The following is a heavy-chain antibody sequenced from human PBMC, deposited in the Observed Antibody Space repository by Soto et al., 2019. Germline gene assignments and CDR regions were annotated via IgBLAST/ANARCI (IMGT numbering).Heavy chain of an antibody. J-gene: IGHJ4*02. V-gene: IGHV2-5*02. CDR3: ARLTRGVYDSGRLWEKFDY. CDR1: GFSLSSIGMG. D-gene: IGHD5-12*01. Sequence: QITVKESGLPLVKPTETLTLTCTFSGFSLSSIGMGVGWIRQPPGKALEWLALIYWDDDKRYSPTLSSRLTITKDPSKDEVDLTMTNLDPVDTAKYYCARLTRGVYDSGRLWEKFDYWGQGNLVSVSS. CDR2: IYWDDDK.